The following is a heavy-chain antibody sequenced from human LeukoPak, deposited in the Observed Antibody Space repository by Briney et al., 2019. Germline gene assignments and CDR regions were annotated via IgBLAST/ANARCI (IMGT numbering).Heavy chain of an antibody. J-gene: IGHJ5*02. CDR1: GFTFSNYA. D-gene: IGHD6-13*01. V-gene: IGHV3-23*01. CDR2: ITGGGDT. CDR3: AKGKAAGAVDWFDP. Sequence: GGSLRLSCAASGFTFSNYAMMWVRQAPGKGLEWVSSITGGGDTYYVDSVKGRFTVPRDNSKNTLYLQINSLTADDTALYYCAKGKAAGAVDWFDPWGQGTLVTVSS.